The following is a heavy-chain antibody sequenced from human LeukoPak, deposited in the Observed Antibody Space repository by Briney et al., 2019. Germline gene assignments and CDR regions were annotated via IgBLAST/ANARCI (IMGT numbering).Heavy chain of an antibody. CDR2: INPNGGGT. CDR1: GYTFTTYY. CDR3: ARGVAPAGKRLDP. V-gene: IGHV1-2*02. D-gene: IGHD6-13*01. Sequence: ASVKVSCKASGYTFTTYYMHWVRQAPGQGFEWLGWINPNGGGTFYAQKFQDSVTMTRDTSINTAYMELSTLRLDDTAMYYCARGVAPAGKRLDPWGQGTLITVSS. J-gene: IGHJ5*02.